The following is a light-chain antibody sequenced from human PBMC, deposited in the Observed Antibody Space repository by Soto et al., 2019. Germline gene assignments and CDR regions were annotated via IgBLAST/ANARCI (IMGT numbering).Light chain of an antibody. V-gene: IGKV2-28*01. Sequence: EPASISCRSSQSLLHSNGYNFLDWYLQKPGQSPQLLIHLGSNRASGVPDRFSGSGSGTDFTLTISRVEAEDVGVYYCMQALQTPPYTFGQGTKVDIK. CDR1: QSLLHSNGYNF. CDR2: LGS. CDR3: MQALQTPPYT. J-gene: IGKJ2*01.